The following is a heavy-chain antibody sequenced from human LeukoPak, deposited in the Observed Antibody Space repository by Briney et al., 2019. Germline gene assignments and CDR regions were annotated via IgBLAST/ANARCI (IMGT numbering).Heavy chain of an antibody. D-gene: IGHD3-9*01. CDR2: TWSAETSK. CDR3: ARDRLVRQFDY. Sequence: PRGSLRLSCAAPGFTFSSYGMHWVRQVPAKRLEWVAVTWSAETSKKYADSVKGRFAISRDSSKNTLYLEMNSLRVEDTAIYYCARDRLVRQFDYWGQGTLVTVSS. V-gene: IGHV3-33*01. J-gene: IGHJ4*02. CDR1: GFTFSSYG.